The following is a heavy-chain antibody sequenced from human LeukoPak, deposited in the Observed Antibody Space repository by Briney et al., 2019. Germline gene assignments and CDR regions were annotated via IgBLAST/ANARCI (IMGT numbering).Heavy chain of an antibody. Sequence: GGTLTLSCAASGFNFIDNSMSWVRQAPGKGLEWVSYSSTSGSTISYADSVKGRFTTSRDNAKNSLYLEMNSLRAEDTAVYYCARESYYYGSGAFDPWGQGTLVTVSS. CDR3: ARESYYYGSGAFDP. CDR1: GFNFIDNS. V-gene: IGHV3-11*01. D-gene: IGHD3-10*01. CDR2: SSTSGSTI. J-gene: IGHJ5*02.